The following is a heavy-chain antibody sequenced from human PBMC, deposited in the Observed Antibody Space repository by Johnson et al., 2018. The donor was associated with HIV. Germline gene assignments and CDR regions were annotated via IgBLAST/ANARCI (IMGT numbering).Heavy chain of an antibody. V-gene: IGHV3-30*02. J-gene: IGHJ3*02. CDR3: ARGRPWGWELRRDAFDI. D-gene: IGHD3-16*01. CDR2: IRYDGSNK. CDR1: GFTFSSYG. Sequence: QVQLVESGGGVVQPGGSLRLSCAASGFTFSSYGMHWVRQAPGKGLEWVAFIRYDGSNKYYADSVKGRFTISRDNSKNTLYLQMNSLRDEDTALYYCARGRPWGWELRRDAFDIWGQGTMVTVSS.